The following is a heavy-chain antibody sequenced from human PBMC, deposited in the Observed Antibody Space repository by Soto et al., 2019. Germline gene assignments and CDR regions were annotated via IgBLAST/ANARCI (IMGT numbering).Heavy chain of an antibody. CDR1: GASITTYY. Sequence: PSETLSLTCDVSGASITTYYWSWIRQAPGKGLEWIGNVYHTGSTDYNSSLRSRVTISVDTSKNQISLNMNSVTAADTAVYYCARRLFGSGWTLDSWGQGALVTVSS. J-gene: IGHJ4*02. V-gene: IGHV4-59*13. D-gene: IGHD6-19*01. CDR3: ARRLFGSGWTLDS. CDR2: VYHTGST.